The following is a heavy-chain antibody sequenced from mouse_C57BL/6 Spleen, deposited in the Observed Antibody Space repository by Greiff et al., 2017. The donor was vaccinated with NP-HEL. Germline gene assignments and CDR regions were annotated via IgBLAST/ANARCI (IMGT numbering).Heavy chain of an antibody. J-gene: IGHJ2*01. CDR2: IYPGDGDT. CDR1: GYAFSSSW. V-gene: IGHV1-82*01. CDR3: APTGTGNYFDY. D-gene: IGHD4-1*02. Sequence: QVQLQQSGPELVKPGASVKISCKASGYAFSSSWMNWVKQRPGKGLEWIGRIYPGDGDTNYNGKFKGKATLTADKSSSTAYMQLSSLTSEDSAVYFCAPTGTGNYFDYWGQGTTLTVSS.